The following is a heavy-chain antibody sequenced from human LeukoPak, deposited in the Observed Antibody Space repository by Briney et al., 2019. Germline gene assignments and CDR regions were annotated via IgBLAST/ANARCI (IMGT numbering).Heavy chain of an antibody. CDR1: GGSISSHY. CDR3: ARERYCDY. Sequence: SETLSLTCTVSGGSISSHYWSWIRQPPGKGLEWIGYIYYSGSTNYNPSLKSRVTISVDTSKNQFSLKLSSVTAADTAVYYCARERYCDYWGQGALVTVSS. D-gene: IGHD2-21*01. CDR2: IYYSGST. V-gene: IGHV4-59*11. J-gene: IGHJ4*02.